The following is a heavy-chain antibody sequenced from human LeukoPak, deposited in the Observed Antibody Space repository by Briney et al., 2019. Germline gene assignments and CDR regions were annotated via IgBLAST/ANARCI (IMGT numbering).Heavy chain of an antibody. CDR2: MNPNSGAT. D-gene: IGHD5-12*01. V-gene: IGHV1-2*02. CDR1: GYTFSGYY. Sequence: ASVKVSCKASGYTFSGYYIHWVRQAPGQGLEWMGWMNPNSGATNNAQKFQGRFTLSRDTPNRTAHMELSKLRSDDTAVYHCARSGITTIPNFDYWGQGTLVTVSS. J-gene: IGHJ4*02. CDR3: ARSGITTIPNFDY.